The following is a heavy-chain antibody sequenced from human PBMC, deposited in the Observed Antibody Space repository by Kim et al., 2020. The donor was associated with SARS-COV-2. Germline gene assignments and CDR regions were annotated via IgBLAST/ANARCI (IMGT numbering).Heavy chain of an antibody. D-gene: IGHD3-3*01. V-gene: IGHV3-21*01. J-gene: IGHJ2*01. CDR1: GFTFSSYS. CDR3: ARALGYYDFWSGYYTGTGAMHWYFDL. CDR2: ISSSSSYI. Sequence: GGSLRLSCAASGFTFSSYSMNWVRQAPGKGLEWVSSISSSSSYIYYADSVKGRFTISRDNAKNSLYLQMNSLRAEDTAVYYCARALGYYDFWSGYYTGTGAMHWYFDLWGRGTLVTVSS.